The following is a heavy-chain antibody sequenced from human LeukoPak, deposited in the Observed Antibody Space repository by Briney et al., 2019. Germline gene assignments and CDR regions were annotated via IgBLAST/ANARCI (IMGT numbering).Heavy chain of an antibody. D-gene: IGHD6-19*01. CDR1: GFIFSRYA. CDR2: IGGSGATT. CDR3: AKEEVGAVAGRFDF. V-gene: IGHV3-23*01. J-gene: IGHJ4*02. Sequence: GGSLRLSCAASGFIFSRYAMNWVRQARGKGLEWVSGIGGSGATTYYADSVKGRFTISRDTSKNTLYLQMNSLSAEDTAVYYCAKEEVGAVAGRFDFWGQGTLVTVSS.